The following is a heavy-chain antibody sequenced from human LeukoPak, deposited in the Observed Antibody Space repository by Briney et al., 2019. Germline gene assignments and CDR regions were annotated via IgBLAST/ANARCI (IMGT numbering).Heavy chain of an antibody. Sequence: ASVKVSCKASGYTFSDYYLHWVRLAPGQGLEWMGRISPNSGGTDYAQKFQGKVTMTRDASISTVYMDLNRVRSDDTAIYYCARQLENTRWFDYWGKGTLVIVSS. D-gene: IGHD1-1*01. V-gene: IGHV1-2*06. J-gene: IGHJ4*02. CDR2: ISPNSGGT. CDR1: GYTFSDYY. CDR3: ARQLENTRWFDY.